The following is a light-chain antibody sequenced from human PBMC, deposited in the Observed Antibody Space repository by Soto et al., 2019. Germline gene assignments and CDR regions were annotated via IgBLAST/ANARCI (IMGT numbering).Light chain of an antibody. J-gene: IGLJ2*01. CDR3: QVWDSSSEHVV. CDR1: NIGSKS. CDR2: DDS. Sequence: SYELTQPPSVSVAPGQTARITCGGNNIGSKSVHWYQQKPGQAPVLVVYDDSDRPSGFPERFSGSNSGNTATLTISRVEAGDEADYYCQVWDSSSEHVVFGGGTKLTVL. V-gene: IGLV3-21*02.